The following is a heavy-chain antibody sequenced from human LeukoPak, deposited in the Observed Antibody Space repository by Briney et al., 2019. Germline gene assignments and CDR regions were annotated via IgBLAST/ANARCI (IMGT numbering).Heavy chain of an antibody. Sequence: GSSVKVSCKASGGTFSSYAISWVRQAPGQGLEWMGRIIPIVGTTNYAQNFQGRVTITADKSTSSVYMELSSLRSDDTAVYYCARHYGGLDDYWGQGTLVIVPS. V-gene: IGHV1-69*04. CDR2: IIPIVGTT. D-gene: IGHD4-23*01. CDR1: GGTFSSYA. J-gene: IGHJ4*02. CDR3: ARHYGGLDDY.